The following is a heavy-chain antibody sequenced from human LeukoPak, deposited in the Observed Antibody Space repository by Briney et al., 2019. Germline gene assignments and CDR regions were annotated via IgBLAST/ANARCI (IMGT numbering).Heavy chain of an antibody. CDR1: GYTLTELS. J-gene: IGHJ4*02. V-gene: IGHV1-18*01. CDR3: ARSGYSSGWYELDY. CDR2: ISAYNGNT. Sequence: ASVKVSCKVSGYTLTELSMHWVRQAPGQGLEWMGWISAYNGNTNYAQKLQGRVTMTTDTSTSTAYMELRSLRSDDTAVYYCARSGYSSGWYELDYWGQGTLVTVSS. D-gene: IGHD6-19*01.